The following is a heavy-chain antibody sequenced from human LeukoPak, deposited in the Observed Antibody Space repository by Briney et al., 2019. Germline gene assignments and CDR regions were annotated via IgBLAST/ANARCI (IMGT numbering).Heavy chain of an antibody. CDR3: ARRGSSGWYNWFDP. V-gene: IGHV1-8*01. CDR1: GYTFTSYD. Sequence: ASVKASCKASGYTFTSYDINWVRQATGQGLEWMGWMNPNSGNTGYAQNFQGRVTMTRNTSINTAYMELSSLRSEDTAVYYCARRGSSGWYNWFDPWGQGTLVTVSS. CDR2: MNPNSGNT. J-gene: IGHJ5*02. D-gene: IGHD6-19*01.